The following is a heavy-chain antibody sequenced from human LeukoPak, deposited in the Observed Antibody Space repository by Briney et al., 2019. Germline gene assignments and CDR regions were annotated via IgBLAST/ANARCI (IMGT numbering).Heavy chain of an antibody. CDR1: GFPFEHYA. CDR3: AKAMTTVTRPHYYYYYGMDV. Sequence: GGSLRLSCTAPGFPFEHYAMSWVRQAPGKGLEWVSGISGSGGSTYYADSVKGRLTVSRDNSKNTLYLQMNSLRAEDTAVYYCAKAMTTVTRPHYYYYYGMDVWGQGTTVTVSS. D-gene: IGHD4-17*01. J-gene: IGHJ6*02. V-gene: IGHV3-23*01. CDR2: ISGSGGST.